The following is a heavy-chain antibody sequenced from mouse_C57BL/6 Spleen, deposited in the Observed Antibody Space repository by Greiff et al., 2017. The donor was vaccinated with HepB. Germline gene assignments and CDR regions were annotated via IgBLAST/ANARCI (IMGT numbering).Heavy chain of an antibody. Sequence: VQLQQSGAELVRPGASVKLSCTASGFNIKDDYMHWVKQRPEQGLEWIGWIDPENGDTEYASKFQGKATITADTSSNTAYLQLSSLTSEDTAVYYCTLAYYSNYGGLDVWGTGTTVTVSS. CDR2: IDPENGDT. J-gene: IGHJ1*03. D-gene: IGHD2-5*01. CDR1: GFNIKDDY. CDR3: TLAYYSNYGGLDV. V-gene: IGHV14-4*01.